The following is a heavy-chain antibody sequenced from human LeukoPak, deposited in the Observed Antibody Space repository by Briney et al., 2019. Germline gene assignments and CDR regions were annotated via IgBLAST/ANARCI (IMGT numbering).Heavy chain of an antibody. V-gene: IGHV3-15*01. Sequence: GGSLRLSCAASGFTFSNAWMSWVRQAPGKGLEWVGRIKGKTAGGTTDYAAPAKGRFTISRDDSTNTLYLQMNSLKTEDTAVYYCTTQTASTLDYWGQGTLVTLSS. CDR1: GFTFSNAW. CDR2: IKGKTAGGTT. J-gene: IGHJ4*02. D-gene: IGHD2-2*01. CDR3: TTQTASTLDY.